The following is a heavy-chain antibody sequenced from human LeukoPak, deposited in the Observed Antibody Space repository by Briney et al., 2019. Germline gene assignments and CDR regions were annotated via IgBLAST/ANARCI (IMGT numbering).Heavy chain of an antibody. V-gene: IGHV4-39*07. CDR2: IYYSGST. Sequence: PSETLSLTCTVSGGSISSSSYYWGWIRQPPGKGLEWIGSIYYSGSTYYNPSLKSRVTISVDTSKNQFSLKLSSVTAADTAVYYCARQIIAVAGFVDYWGQGTLVTVSS. CDR1: GGSISSSSYY. D-gene: IGHD6-19*01. J-gene: IGHJ4*02. CDR3: ARQIIAVAGFVDY.